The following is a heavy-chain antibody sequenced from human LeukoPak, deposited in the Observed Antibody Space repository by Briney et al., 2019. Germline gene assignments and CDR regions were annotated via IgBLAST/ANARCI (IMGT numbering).Heavy chain of an antibody. CDR2: IWYDGSNK. CDR3: AKAAAPWAPNAFDI. V-gene: IGHV3-33*06. CDR1: GFTNSSYG. Sequence: PGRSLRLSCAASGFTNSSYGMHWVRQAPGNGREGVAVIWYDGSNKYYADSVKGRFTISRDNSKNTLYLQMNSLRDEDAAVYYGAKAAAPWAPNAFDIWGQGTMVTVAS. J-gene: IGHJ3*02. D-gene: IGHD6-13*01.